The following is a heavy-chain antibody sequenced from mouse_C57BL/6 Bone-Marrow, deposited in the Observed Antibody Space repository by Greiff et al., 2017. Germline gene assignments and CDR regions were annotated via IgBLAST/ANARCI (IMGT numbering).Heavy chain of an antibody. Sequence: EVQLQESGPGLVKPSQSLSLTCSVTGYSITSGYYWNWIRQFPGNKLEWMGYISYDGSNNYNPSLKNRISITRDTSKNQFFLKLNSVTTEDTATNYCARSHGSSYVPRAMDYWGQGTSVTVSA. J-gene: IGHJ4*01. CDR2: ISYDGSN. D-gene: IGHD1-1*01. V-gene: IGHV3-6*01. CDR1: GYSITSGYY. CDR3: ARSHGSSYVPRAMDY.